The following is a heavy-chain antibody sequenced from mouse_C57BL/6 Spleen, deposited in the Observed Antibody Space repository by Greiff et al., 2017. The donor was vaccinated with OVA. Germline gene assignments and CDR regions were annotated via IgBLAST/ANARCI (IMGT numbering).Heavy chain of an antibody. CDR3: AKMGIITTVPYAMDY. J-gene: IGHJ4*01. V-gene: IGHV2-5*01. Sequence: VKLMESGPGLVQPSQSLSITCTVSGFSLTSYGVHWVRQSPGKGLEWLGVIWRGGSTDYNAAFMSSLSITKDNSKSQVFFKMNSLQADDTAIYVCAKMGIITTVPYAMDYWGQGTSVTVSS. CDR1: GFSLTSYG. CDR2: IWRGGST. D-gene: IGHD1-1*01.